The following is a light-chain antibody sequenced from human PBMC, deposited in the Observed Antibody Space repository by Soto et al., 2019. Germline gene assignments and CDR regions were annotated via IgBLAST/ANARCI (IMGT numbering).Light chain of an antibody. Sequence: ILMTQSPATLSVSPGERATLSCRASQSVSNNLAWYQQKPGQAPRLLIYDASTMATGIPARFSGSGSGTEFTLTISGLQSEDFAVYYCQQYNNLPPWTFGQGTKVEIK. J-gene: IGKJ1*01. CDR2: DAS. CDR1: QSVSNN. V-gene: IGKV3-15*01. CDR3: QQYNNLPPWT.